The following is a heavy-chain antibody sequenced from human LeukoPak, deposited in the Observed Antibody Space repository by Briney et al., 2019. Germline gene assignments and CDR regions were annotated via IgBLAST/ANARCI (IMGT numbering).Heavy chain of an antibody. CDR1: GFTFEDNG. D-gene: IGHD6-19*01. J-gene: IGHJ3*02. CDR2: LNWNGGST. CDR3: AVIAVAGSAAFDI. Sequence: GGSLRLSCAASGFTFEDNGMSWVRQAPGKGLEWVSGLNWNGGSTGYADSVKGRFTISRDNARNSLYLQMNSLRAEDTAVYYCAVIAVAGSAAFDIWGQGTMVTVSS. V-gene: IGHV3-20*04.